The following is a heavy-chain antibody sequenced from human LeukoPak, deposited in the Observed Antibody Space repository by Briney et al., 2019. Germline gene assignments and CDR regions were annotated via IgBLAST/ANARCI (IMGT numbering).Heavy chain of an antibody. D-gene: IGHD6-19*01. CDR3: ATVPNSSGWRSYNWFDP. V-gene: IGHV4-59*12. J-gene: IGHJ5*02. Sequence: PSETLSLTCTVSGASISSNYWSWIRQPPGKGREWSGYIYYSCSTNYNPSLKRRGTISVDTSKNQFSLKMSSVTAADTAMYSCATVPNSSGWRSYNWFDPWGQGTLVTVSS. CDR2: IYYSCST. CDR1: GASISSNY.